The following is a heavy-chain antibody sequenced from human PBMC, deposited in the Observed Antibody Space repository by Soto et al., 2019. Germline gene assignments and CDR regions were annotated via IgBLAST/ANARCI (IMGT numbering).Heavy chain of an antibody. CDR1: GGSGSSGSYY. J-gene: IGHJ5*02. CDR2: IYYSGST. CDR3: ARVQSSDSKHDP. D-gene: IGHD6-13*01. V-gene: IGHV4-61*01. Sequence: SETLSLTCTVSGGSGSSGSYYWSWIRQPPGKGLEWIGYIYYSGSTNCNPSLKSRVTISVDTSKNQFSLKLSSVTAADTAVYYCARVQSSDSKHDPWGQGTLVTFSS.